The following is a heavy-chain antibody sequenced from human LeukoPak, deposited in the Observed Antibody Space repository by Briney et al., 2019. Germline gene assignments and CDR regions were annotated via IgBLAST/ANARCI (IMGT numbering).Heavy chain of an antibody. CDR1: GFTFSSYA. J-gene: IGHJ4*02. CDR3: AKDIPYYYDSSGYVDY. Sequence: GGSLRLSCAASGFTFSSYAMSWVRQAPGKGLEWVSAISGSGGSTYYADSVKGRFTISRDNSKNTLYLQMNSLRAEDMAVYYCAKDIPYYYDSSGYVDYWGQGTLVTVS. CDR2: ISGSGGST. V-gene: IGHV3-23*01. D-gene: IGHD3-22*01.